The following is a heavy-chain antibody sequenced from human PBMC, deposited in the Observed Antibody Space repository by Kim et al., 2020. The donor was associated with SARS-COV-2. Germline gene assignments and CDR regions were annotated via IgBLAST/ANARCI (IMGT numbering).Heavy chain of an antibody. J-gene: IGHJ4*02. V-gene: IGHV4-34*01. CDR2: GST. CDR3: ARRYGSGEDY. Sequence: GSTNDNPSLKRRVTISVDTSKNQVPLKLTSVSAADTAVYYCARRYGSGEDYWGQGTLVTVSS. D-gene: IGHD3-10*01.